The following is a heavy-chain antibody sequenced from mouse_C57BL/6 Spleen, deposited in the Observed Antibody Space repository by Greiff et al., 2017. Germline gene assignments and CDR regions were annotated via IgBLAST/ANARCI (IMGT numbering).Heavy chain of an antibody. V-gene: IGHV2-9-1*01. J-gene: IGHJ4*01. D-gene: IGHD2-5*01. CDR2: IWTGEGT. Sequence: VHLVESGPGLVAPSQSLSITCTVSGFSLTSSAISWVRQPPGKGLEWLGVIWTGEGTNYNSDHKSRLSRSKDNSKRQVFLRMNSLQTDDTAKYYGVKSYSNYNSLDYWGQGTSVTVSA. CDR1: GFSLTSSA. CDR3: VKSYSNYNSLDY.